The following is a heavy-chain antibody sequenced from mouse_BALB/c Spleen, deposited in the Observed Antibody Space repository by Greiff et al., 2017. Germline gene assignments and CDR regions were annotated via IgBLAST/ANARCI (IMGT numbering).Heavy chain of an antibody. J-gene: IGHJ4*01. Sequence: QVQLQQPGAELVRPGASVKLSCKASGYTFTSYWINWVKQRPGQGLEWIGNIYPSDSYTNYNQKFKDKATLTVDKSSSTAYMQLSSPTAEDSAVYYCTRSGRNAMDYWGQGTSVTVSS. D-gene: IGHD3-1*01. CDR2: IYPSDSYT. CDR3: TRSGRNAMDY. V-gene: IGHV1-69*02. CDR1: GYTFTSYW.